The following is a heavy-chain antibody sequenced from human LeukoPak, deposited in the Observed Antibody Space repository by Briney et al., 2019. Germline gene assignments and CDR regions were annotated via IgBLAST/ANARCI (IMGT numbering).Heavy chain of an antibody. CDR3: ARDSPGYGGDDFDY. V-gene: IGHV3-30*02. J-gene: IGHJ4*02. CDR1: GFTFSNYG. Sequence: GGSLRLSCAASGFTFSNYGIHWVRQAPGKGLEWVAFIQSDGSHTYYADSLKGRFTISRDNSKNTLYLQMNSLRAEDTAVYFCARDSPGYGGDDFDYWGQGTLVTVSS. D-gene: IGHD4-23*01. CDR2: IQSDGSHT.